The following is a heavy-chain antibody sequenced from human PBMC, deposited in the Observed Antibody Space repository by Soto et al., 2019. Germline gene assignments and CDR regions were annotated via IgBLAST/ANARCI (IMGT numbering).Heavy chain of an antibody. J-gene: IGHJ5*02. CDR1: GYTFSAHY. Sequence: WASVKVSRKASGYTFSAHYMHWVRQAPGQGLEWMGWINSKTVDTKYARDFQGSVTMTRDTTINTAYMELRSQTSDDTAIYYCARGSGTSWFDVWGQGTLVTVSS. D-gene: IGHD2-8*01. CDR2: INSKTVDT. CDR3: ARGSGTSWFDV. V-gene: IGHV1-2*02.